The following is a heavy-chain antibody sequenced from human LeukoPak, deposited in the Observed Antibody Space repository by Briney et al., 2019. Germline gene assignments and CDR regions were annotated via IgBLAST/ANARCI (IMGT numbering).Heavy chain of an antibody. CDR2: ISYDGSNK. Sequence: GGSLRLSCAASGFTFSSYGMHWVRQAPGKGLEWVAVISYDGSNKYYADSVKGRFTISRDNSKNTLYLQMNSLRAEDTAVYYCAKDRVSGSYYGYFDYWGQGTLVTVSS. CDR1: GFTFSSYG. J-gene: IGHJ4*02. D-gene: IGHD1-26*01. CDR3: AKDRVSGSYYGYFDY. V-gene: IGHV3-30*18.